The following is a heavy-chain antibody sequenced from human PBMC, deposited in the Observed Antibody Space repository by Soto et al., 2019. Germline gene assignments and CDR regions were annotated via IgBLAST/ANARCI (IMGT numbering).Heavy chain of an antibody. CDR3: AGPGIQLWHNWFDP. Sequence: GGSLRLSCAASGFTFSSYSMNWVRQAPGKGLEWVSYISSSSSTIYYADSVKGRFTISRDNAKNSLYLQMNSLRDEDTAVYYWAGPGIQLWHNWFDPWGQGTLVTVSS. J-gene: IGHJ5*02. D-gene: IGHD5-18*01. V-gene: IGHV3-48*02. CDR2: ISSSSSTI. CDR1: GFTFSSYS.